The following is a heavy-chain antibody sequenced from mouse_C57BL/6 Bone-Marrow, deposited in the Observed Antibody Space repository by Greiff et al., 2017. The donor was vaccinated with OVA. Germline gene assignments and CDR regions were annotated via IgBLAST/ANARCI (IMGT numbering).Heavy chain of an antibody. J-gene: IGHJ2*01. CDR3: ARVYYGMDFDY. D-gene: IGHD1-1*01. CDR1: GYTFTDYY. CDR2: INPNNGGT. V-gene: IGHV1-26*01. Sequence: VQLQQSGPELVKPGASVKISCKASGYTFTDYYMNWVKQSHGKSLEWIGDINPNNGGTSYNQKFKGKATLTVDKSSSTAYMELRSLTSEDSAVYYCARVYYGMDFDYWGQGTTLTVSS.